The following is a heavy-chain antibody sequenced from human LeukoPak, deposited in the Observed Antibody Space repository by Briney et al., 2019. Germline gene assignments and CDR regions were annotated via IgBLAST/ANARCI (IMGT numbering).Heavy chain of an antibody. CDR2: INHSGST. CDR3: ARHGPYNIVVVPAARGYFDY. CDR1: GGSFSGYY. D-gene: IGHD2-2*01. V-gene: IGHV4-34*01. Sequence: PSETLSLTCAVYGGSFSGYYWSWIRQPPGKGLEWIGEINHSGSTNYNPSLKSRVTISVDTSKNQFSLKLSSVTAADTAVYYCARHGPYNIVVVPAARGYFDYWGQGTLVTVSS. J-gene: IGHJ4*02.